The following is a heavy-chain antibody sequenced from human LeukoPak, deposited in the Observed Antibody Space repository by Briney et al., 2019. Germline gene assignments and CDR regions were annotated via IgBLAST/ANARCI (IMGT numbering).Heavy chain of an antibody. V-gene: IGHV3-9*01. Sequence: GRSLRLSCAAFGFTFDDYAMHWVRQAPGKGLEWVSGISWNSGSITYADSVKGRFTISRDSAKNSLYLQMNSLRAEDTAVYYCARGAREEWLLFDYWGQGTLVTVSS. CDR2: ISWNSGSI. D-gene: IGHD3-3*01. J-gene: IGHJ4*02. CDR1: GFTFDDYA. CDR3: ARGAREEWLLFDY.